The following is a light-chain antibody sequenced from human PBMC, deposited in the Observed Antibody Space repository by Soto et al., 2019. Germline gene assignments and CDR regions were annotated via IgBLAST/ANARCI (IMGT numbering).Light chain of an antibody. CDR2: LEGSGSY. V-gene: IGLV4-60*02. CDR3: ETWDSNTWV. CDR1: SGHSSYI. Sequence: QLVLTQSSSASASLGSSVKLTCTLSSGHSSYIIAWHQQQPGKAPRYLMKLEGSGSYNKGSGVPDRFSGSSSGADRYLTISSLQFEDEADYYCETWDSNTWVFVGGTKVTVL. J-gene: IGLJ3*02.